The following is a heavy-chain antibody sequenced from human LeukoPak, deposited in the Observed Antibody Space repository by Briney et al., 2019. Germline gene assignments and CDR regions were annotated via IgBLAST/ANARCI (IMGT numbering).Heavy chain of an antibody. V-gene: IGHV1-69*05. CDR2: IIPIFGTA. D-gene: IGHD1-7*01. Sequence: ASVKVSCKASGGTFSSYAISWVRQAPGQGLEWMGRIIPIFGTANYAQKFQGRVTITTDESTSTAYTELSSLRSEDTAVYYCARDPKLELRPYYFDYWGQGTLVTVSS. CDR3: ARDPKLELRPYYFDY. CDR1: GGTFSSYA. J-gene: IGHJ4*02.